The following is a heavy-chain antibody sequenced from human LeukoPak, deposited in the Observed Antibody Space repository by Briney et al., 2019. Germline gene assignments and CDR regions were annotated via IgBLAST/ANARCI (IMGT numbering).Heavy chain of an antibody. D-gene: IGHD2-21*02. Sequence: ASVTVSCKASGYTFTSYGISWVRQAPGQGLEWMGWISAYNGNTNYAQKLQGRVTMTTDTSTSTAYMELRSLRSDDTAVYYCARKGSVVTAILYFDYWGQGTLVTVSS. J-gene: IGHJ4*02. CDR1: GYTFTSYG. CDR2: ISAYNGNT. V-gene: IGHV1-18*01. CDR3: ARKGSVVTAILYFDY.